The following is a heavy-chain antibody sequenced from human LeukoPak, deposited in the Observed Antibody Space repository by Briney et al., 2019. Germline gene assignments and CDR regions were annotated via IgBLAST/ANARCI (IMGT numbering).Heavy chain of an antibody. Sequence: GASVKVSCKASGYTFTGYYMHWVRQAPGQGLEWMGWINPNSGGTNYAQKFQGRVTMTRDTSISTAYMELGRLRSDDTAVYYCARPPPARGGTSRDVYWGQGTLVTVSS. CDR3: ARPPPARGGTSRDVY. D-gene: IGHD4-23*01. V-gene: IGHV1-2*02. CDR2: INPNSGGT. J-gene: IGHJ4*02. CDR1: GYTFTGYY.